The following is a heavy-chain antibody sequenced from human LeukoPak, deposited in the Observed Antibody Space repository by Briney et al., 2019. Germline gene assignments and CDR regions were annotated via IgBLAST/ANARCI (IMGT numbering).Heavy chain of an antibody. CDR3: AREWQEAFDI. D-gene: IGHD5-12*01. V-gene: IGHV3-21*01. CDR2: ICSSSSSI. J-gene: IGHJ3*02. Sequence: GGSLRLSCEASGLTFSSYSMNWVRQAPGKGLEWVSSICSSSSSINYAHSVKGRFTISRDNAKNSLYLQMNSLRAEDTAVYYCAREWQEAFDIWGQGTMVTVSS. CDR1: GLTFSSYS.